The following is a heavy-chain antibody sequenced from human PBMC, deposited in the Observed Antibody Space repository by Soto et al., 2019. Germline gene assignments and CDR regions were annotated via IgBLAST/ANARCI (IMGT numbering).Heavy chain of an antibody. Sequence: QLQLQESGPGLVKPSETLSLTCTVSGGSISSSSYYWGWIRQPPGKGLEWIGSIYYSGSTYYNPSLKSRVTISVDTSKNQFSLKLSSVTAADTAVYYCARQWIVVVVAATPGIWFDPWGQGTLVTVSS. J-gene: IGHJ5*02. CDR2: IYYSGST. D-gene: IGHD2-15*01. CDR1: GGSISSSSYY. V-gene: IGHV4-39*01. CDR3: ARQWIVVVVAATPGIWFDP.